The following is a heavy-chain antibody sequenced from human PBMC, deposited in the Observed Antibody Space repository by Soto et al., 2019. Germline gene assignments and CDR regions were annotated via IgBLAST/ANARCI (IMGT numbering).Heavy chain of an antibody. CDR2: IKEDGSEK. D-gene: IGHD6-19*01. V-gene: IGHV3-7*01. CDR1: VFTFSRYW. Sequence: GGSLRLSCAASVFTFSRYWMSWVRQAPGKGLEWVANIKEDGSEKYYVDSVKGRFTISRDNAKNSLYLQMNSLRAEDTAVYYCASHSSGFWGQGTLVTVSS. CDR3: ASHSSGF. J-gene: IGHJ4*02.